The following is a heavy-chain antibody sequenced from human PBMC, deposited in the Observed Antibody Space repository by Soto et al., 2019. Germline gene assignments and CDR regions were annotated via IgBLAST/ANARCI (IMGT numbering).Heavy chain of an antibody. V-gene: IGHV4-34*01. CDR2: INHSGST. D-gene: IGHD4-17*01. CDR3: ATSGDSSY. Sequence: SETLSLTCAVYGGSFSGYYWSWIRQPPGKGLEWIGEINHSGSTNYNPSLKSRVTISVDTSKNQFSLKLSSVTAADTAVYYCATSGDSSYWGQGTLVTVSS. J-gene: IGHJ4*02. CDR1: GGSFSGYY.